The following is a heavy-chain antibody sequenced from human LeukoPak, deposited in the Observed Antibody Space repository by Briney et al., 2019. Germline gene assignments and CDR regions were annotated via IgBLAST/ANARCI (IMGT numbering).Heavy chain of an antibody. CDR1: GFTFSSYA. Sequence: PGGSLRLSCAASGFTFSSYAMSWVRQAPGKGLEWVSAISGSGGSTYYADSVKGRFTISRDNSKNTLYLQMNSLRAEDTAVYYCAKDRLLWFGELNWFDPWGQGTLVTVSS. D-gene: IGHD3-10*01. CDR2: ISGSGGST. J-gene: IGHJ5*02. CDR3: AKDRLLWFGELNWFDP. V-gene: IGHV3-23*01.